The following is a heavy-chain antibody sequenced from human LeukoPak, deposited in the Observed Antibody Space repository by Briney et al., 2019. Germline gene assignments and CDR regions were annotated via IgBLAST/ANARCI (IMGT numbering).Heavy chain of an antibody. Sequence: SETLSLTCSVSGGSGSSYYCSWIRQPPGKGLEWIGYIYYSGSTNYNPSLKSRVTISADTSKDQFSLKLSSVTAADTAEYYCARGGVFFDYWGQGTLVTVSS. V-gene: IGHV4-59*02. D-gene: IGHD2-8*01. CDR3: ARGGVFFDY. J-gene: IGHJ4*02. CDR1: GGSGSSYY. CDR2: IYYSGST.